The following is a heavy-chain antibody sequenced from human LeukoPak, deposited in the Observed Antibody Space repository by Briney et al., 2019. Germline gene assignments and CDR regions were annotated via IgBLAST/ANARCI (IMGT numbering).Heavy chain of an antibody. D-gene: IGHD6-13*01. CDR2: IHNDGST. CDR1: GFVVSSNY. CDR3: AFTSSWYGGREWAHYFDY. Sequence: PGGSLRLSCAASGFVVSSNYMNWVRQAPGKGLEWVSFIHNDGSTFYADSVKGRFTISKDNPKNTVYLQMNSLRIEDTAVYYCAFTSSWYGGREWAHYFDYWGQGTLVTVSS. V-gene: IGHV3-53*01. J-gene: IGHJ4*02.